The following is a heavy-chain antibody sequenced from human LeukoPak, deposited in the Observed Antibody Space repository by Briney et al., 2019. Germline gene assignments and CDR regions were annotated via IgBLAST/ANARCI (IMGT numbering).Heavy chain of an antibody. Sequence: KAGGSLRLSCAASGFTFSSYSMNWVRQAPGKGLEWVSSISSSSSYIYYADSVKGRFTISRDNAKNSLYLQMNSLRAEDTAVYYCARSYFYGSRWPPPPVGYWGQGTLVTVSS. CDR3: ARSYFYGSRWPPPPVGY. CDR2: ISSSSSYI. V-gene: IGHV3-21*01. J-gene: IGHJ4*02. CDR1: GFTFSSYS. D-gene: IGHD3-10*01.